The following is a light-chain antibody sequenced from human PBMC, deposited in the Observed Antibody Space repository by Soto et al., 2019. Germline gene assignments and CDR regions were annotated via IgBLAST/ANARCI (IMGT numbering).Light chain of an antibody. CDR3: SSYTTTTTLYV. CDR1: SGDIGTYNY. CDR2: EVN. J-gene: IGLJ1*01. V-gene: IGLV2-14*01. Sequence: QSVLTQPASVSGSPGQSSTISCAGTSGDIGTYNYVSWYQQHPGEAPKLLICEVNKRPSGVSNRFSGSKSGTTASLTISGLQAEDEADYYCSSYTTTTTLYVFGTGTKVTVL.